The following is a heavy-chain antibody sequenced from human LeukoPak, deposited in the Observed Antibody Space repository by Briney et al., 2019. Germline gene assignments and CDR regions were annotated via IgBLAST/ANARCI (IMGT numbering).Heavy chain of an antibody. CDR1: GFTFSLYW. J-gene: IGHJ4*02. Sequence: GGSLRLSCAASGFTFSLYWMHWVRQAPGKGLEWVANIKQDGSEKYYVDSVKGRFTISRDNAKKSLYLQMDSLRAEDTAVYYCARDPSCGSGCCRDGYFDYWGQGTLVTVSA. CDR2: IKQDGSEK. V-gene: IGHV3-7*01. CDR3: ARDPSCGSGCCRDGYFDY. D-gene: IGHD2-21*01.